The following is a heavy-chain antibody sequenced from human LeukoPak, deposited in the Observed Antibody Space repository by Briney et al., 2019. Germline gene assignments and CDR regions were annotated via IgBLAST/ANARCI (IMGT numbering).Heavy chain of an antibody. CDR1: GDSVSSNSAA. CDR2: TYYRSKWYN. CDR3: ARMRGYCSSTSCYGNAFDI. Sequence: SQTLSLTCAISGDSVSSNSAAWNWIRQSPSRGLEWLGRTYYRSKWYNDYAVFVKSRITINPDTSKNQFSLQLNSVTPEDTAVYYCARMRGYCSSTSCYGNAFDIWGQGTMVTVSS. V-gene: IGHV6-1*01. J-gene: IGHJ3*02. D-gene: IGHD2-2*01.